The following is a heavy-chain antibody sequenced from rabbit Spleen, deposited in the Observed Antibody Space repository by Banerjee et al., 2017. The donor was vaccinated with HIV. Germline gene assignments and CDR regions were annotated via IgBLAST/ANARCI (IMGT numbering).Heavy chain of an antibody. V-gene: IGHV1S40*01. CDR3: TIATMTMVITGL. Sequence: QSLEESGGDLVKPGASLTLTCKASGFDFSGSYYMCWVRQAPGKGPEWIGCIYAGSGSAYYASWAKGRFTISKTSSTTVTLQMTSLTAADTATYFCTIATMTMVITGLWGQGTLVTVS. CDR2: IYAGSGSA. J-gene: IGHJ4*01. CDR1: GFDFSGSYY. D-gene: IGHD2-1*01.